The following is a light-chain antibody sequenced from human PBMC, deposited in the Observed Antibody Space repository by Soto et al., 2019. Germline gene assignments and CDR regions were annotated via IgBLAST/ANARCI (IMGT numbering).Light chain of an antibody. CDR2: DAX. Sequence: EFVLTHSPATRASFPWRGTQRACKSSQIFISYLAYFXXXPXXSPXXXIYDAXXRATGIPARFTGSGSGTDFALTISRLEPEDFGVYYCQQYGDSPLTSGPGNKVDIK. CDR1: QIFISY. J-gene: IGKJ3*01. V-gene: IGKV3-11*01. CDR3: QQYGDSPLT.